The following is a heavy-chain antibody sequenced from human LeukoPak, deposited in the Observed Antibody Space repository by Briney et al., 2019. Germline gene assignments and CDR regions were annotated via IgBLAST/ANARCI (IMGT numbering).Heavy chain of an antibody. D-gene: IGHD4-17*01. Sequence: PSETLSLTCTVSGGSISSSNYYWGWIRQPPGKGLEWIGSIYYSGSTYYNPSLKSRVTVSVDTSKNQFSLKLSSVTAADTAVYYCATMTTVTSYYFDYWGQGTLVTVSS. V-gene: IGHV4-39*01. J-gene: IGHJ4*02. CDR3: ATMTTVTSYYFDY. CDR1: GGSISSSNYY. CDR2: IYYSGST.